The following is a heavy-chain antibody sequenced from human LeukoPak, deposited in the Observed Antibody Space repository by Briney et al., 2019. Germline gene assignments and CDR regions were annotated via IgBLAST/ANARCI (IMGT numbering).Heavy chain of an antibody. CDR3: ARESIGDTAMEDFDY. J-gene: IGHJ4*01. D-gene: IGHD5-18*01. V-gene: IGHV1-46*01. Sequence: ASVKVSCKASGYTFTSYYMHWVRQAPGQGLEWMGTINPSGGSTSYAQKFQSRVTMTRDTSTSTVYMELSSLRSEDTAVYYCARESIGDTAMEDFDYWGHGTLVTVSS. CDR1: GYTFTSYY. CDR2: INPSGGST.